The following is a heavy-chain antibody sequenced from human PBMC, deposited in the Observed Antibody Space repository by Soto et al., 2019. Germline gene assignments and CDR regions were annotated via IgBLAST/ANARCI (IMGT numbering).Heavy chain of an antibody. J-gene: IGHJ5*02. Sequence: QVQLVESGRGWVKPGGTLRLSCAASGCAFSDYYMSWIRQAPGKGLEWVSYISSSSSYTNYADSVKGRFTISRDNAKNSLYLQINSLRAEDTAVYYCARSPPYYGSGSGWFDPWGQGTLVTVSS. V-gene: IGHV3-11*05. CDR3: ARSPPYYGSGSGWFDP. D-gene: IGHD3-10*01. CDR2: ISSSSSYT. CDR1: GCAFSDYY.